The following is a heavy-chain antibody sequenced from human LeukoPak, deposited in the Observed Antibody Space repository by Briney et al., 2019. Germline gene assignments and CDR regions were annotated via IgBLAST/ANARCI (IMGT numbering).Heavy chain of an antibody. CDR2: IIPIFGTA. Sequence: SVKVSCKASGGTFSSYAISWVQQAPGQGLEWMGGIIPIFGTANYAQKFQGRVTITADESTSTAYMELSSLRSEDTAVYYCARDQLREYDFWSGYTDHYYYGMDVWGQGTTVTVSS. CDR1: GGTFSSYA. CDR3: ARDQLREYDFWSGYTDHYYYGMDV. J-gene: IGHJ6*02. D-gene: IGHD3-3*01. V-gene: IGHV1-69*01.